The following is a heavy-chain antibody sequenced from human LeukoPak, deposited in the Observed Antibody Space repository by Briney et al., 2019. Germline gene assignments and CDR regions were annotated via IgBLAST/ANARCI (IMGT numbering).Heavy chain of an antibody. CDR2: IYYSGST. V-gene: IGHV4-39*02. Sequence: SETLSLTCTVSGGSISSSSYYWGWIRQPPGKGLEWIGSIYYSGSTYYNPSLKSRVTISVDTSRNQSSLKLSSVTAADTAVYYCAREYGTMIVVVIPLRYFDYWGQGTLVTVSS. CDR1: GGSISSSSYY. CDR3: AREYGTMIVVVIPLRYFDY. D-gene: IGHD3-22*01. J-gene: IGHJ4*02.